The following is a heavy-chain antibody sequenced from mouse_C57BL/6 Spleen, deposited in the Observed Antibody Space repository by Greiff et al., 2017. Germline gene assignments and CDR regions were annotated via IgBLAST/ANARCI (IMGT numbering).Heavy chain of an antibody. CDR2: INPYNGGT. V-gene: IGHV1-19*01. Sequence: EVQLQQSGPVLVKPGASVKMSCKASGYTFTDYYMNWVKQSHGKSLEWIGVINPYNGGTSYNQKFKGKATLTVDKSSSTAYMELNSLTSEDSAVYYCARSGYGSSPWYFDVWGTGTTVTVSS. D-gene: IGHD1-1*01. CDR3: ARSGYGSSPWYFDV. CDR1: GYTFTDYY. J-gene: IGHJ1*03.